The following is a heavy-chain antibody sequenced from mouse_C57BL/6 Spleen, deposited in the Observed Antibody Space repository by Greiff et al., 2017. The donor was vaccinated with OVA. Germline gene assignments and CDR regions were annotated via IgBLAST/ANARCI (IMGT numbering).Heavy chain of an antibody. Sequence: VQLQQSGAELVRPGTSVKVSCKASGYAFTNYLIEWVKQRPGQGLEWIGVINPGSGGTNYNEKFKGKATLTADKSSSTAYMQLSSLTSEDSAVCVCAKSTVGDFDYWGQGTTLTVSS. CDR1: GYAFTNYL. CDR3: AKSTVGDFDY. V-gene: IGHV1-54*01. J-gene: IGHJ2*01. D-gene: IGHD1-1*01. CDR2: INPGSGGT.